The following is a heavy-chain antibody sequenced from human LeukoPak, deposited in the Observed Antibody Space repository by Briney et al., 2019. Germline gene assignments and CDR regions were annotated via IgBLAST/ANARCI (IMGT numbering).Heavy chain of an antibody. Sequence: ASETLSLTCAVYGGSFSGYYWSWIRQPPGKGLEWIGEINHSGSTNYNPSLKSRVTVSVDTSKNQFSLKRSSVTAADTAVYYCARPTTRAARRVDYWGQGTLVTVSS. D-gene: IGHD6-6*01. CDR3: ARPTTRAARRVDY. CDR2: INHSGST. J-gene: IGHJ4*02. CDR1: GGSFSGYY. V-gene: IGHV4-34*01.